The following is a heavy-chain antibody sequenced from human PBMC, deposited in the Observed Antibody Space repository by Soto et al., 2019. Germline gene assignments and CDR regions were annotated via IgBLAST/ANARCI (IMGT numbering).Heavy chain of an antibody. Sequence: QVQLQQWGTGLLKSSETLSLNCAVYGGSFSPYYWSWVRQPPGKGLEWIGETDQKGGTYHNPSLKSRATVSLGTSKNQFSLEVKSVTAADTAVYYCAIGRGGNKYWGQGTLVTVSS. V-gene: IGHV4-34*04. CDR3: AIGRGGNKY. CDR1: GGSFSPYY. CDR2: TDQKGGT. D-gene: IGHD3-16*01. J-gene: IGHJ4*02.